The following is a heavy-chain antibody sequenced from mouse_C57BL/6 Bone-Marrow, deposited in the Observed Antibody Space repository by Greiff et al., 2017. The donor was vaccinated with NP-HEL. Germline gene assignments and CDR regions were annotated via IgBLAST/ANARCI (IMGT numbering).Heavy chain of an antibody. CDR3: ARKLGYAMDY. CDR1: GYTFTSYW. V-gene: IGHV1-59*01. Sequence: QVQLQQPGAELVRPGTSVKLSCKASGYTFTSYWMHWVKQRPGQGLEWIGVIDPSDSYTNYNQKFKGKATLTVDTSSSTAYMQLSSLTSEDSAVYYCARKLGYAMDYWGQGTSVTSPQ. D-gene: IGHD4-1*01. CDR2: IDPSDSYT. J-gene: IGHJ4*01.